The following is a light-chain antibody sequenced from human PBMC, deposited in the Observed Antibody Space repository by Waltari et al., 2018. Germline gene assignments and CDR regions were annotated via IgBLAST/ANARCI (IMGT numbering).Light chain of an antibody. CDR1: SDDIGHYNF. J-gene: IGLJ2*01. Sequence: QSALTQPRSVSGSPGQSATISCTGTSDDIGHYNFVSWYQHHPGKAPKVILYEVSRRPSGVPERFSGSKSGNTASLTISGLQTDDEATYYCCSYAGSDTVVVFGGGTRLTVL. CDR3: CSYAGSDTVVV. CDR2: EVS. V-gene: IGLV2-11*01.